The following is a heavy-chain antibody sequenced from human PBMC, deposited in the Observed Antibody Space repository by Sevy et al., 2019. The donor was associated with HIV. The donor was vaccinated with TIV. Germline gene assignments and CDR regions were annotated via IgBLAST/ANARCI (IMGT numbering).Heavy chain of an antibody. CDR1: GFTFSSYA. J-gene: IGHJ6*02. Sequence: GGSLRLSCAASGFTFSSYAMSWVRQAPGKGLEWVSAISGSGGSTYYADSVKGRFTISRDNSKNTLYLQMNSLRAEDMAIYYCAKDRYDSSGYSRLGYYYGMDVWGQGTTVTVSS. D-gene: IGHD3-22*01. CDR3: AKDRYDSSGYSRLGYYYGMDV. V-gene: IGHV3-23*01. CDR2: ISGSGGST.